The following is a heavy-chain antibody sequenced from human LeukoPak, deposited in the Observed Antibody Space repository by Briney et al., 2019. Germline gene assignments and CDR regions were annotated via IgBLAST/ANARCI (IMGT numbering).Heavy chain of an antibody. CDR3: ALTRGYSGYGPSYYYYGMDV. V-gene: IGHV3-23*01. D-gene: IGHD5-12*01. Sequence: GGSLTLSCAASGFTFSSYAMSWVRQAPGKGLEWVSAISGSGGSTYYADSVKGRFTISRDNSKNTLYLQMNSLRAEDTAVYYCALTRGYSGYGPSYYYYGMDVWGQGTTVTVSS. CDR1: GFTFSSYA. CDR2: ISGSGGST. J-gene: IGHJ6*02.